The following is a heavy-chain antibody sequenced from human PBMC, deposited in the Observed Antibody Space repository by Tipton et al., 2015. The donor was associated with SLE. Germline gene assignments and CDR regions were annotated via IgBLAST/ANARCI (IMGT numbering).Heavy chain of an antibody. J-gene: IGHJ3*02. D-gene: IGHD5-24*01. Sequence: TLSLTCTVSGGSISSYYWSWIRQPPGKGLEWIGSIYYSGSTYYNPSLKSRVTISVDTSKNQFSLKLSSVTAADTAVYYCARDIETLGAFDIWGQGTMVTVSS. CDR3: ARDIETLGAFDI. V-gene: IGHV4-39*07. CDR1: GGSISSYY. CDR2: IYYSGST.